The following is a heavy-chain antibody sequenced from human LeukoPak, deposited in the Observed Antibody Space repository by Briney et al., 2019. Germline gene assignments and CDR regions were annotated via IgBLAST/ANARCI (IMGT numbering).Heavy chain of an antibody. J-gene: IGHJ3*02. CDR2: IYHSGST. Sequence: SETLSLTCAVSGYSISSGYYWGWIRQPPGKGLEWIESIYHSGSTYYNQSLKSRVTISVDTSKNQFSLKLSSVTAADTAVYYCARCHYSQLHGGRAFDIWGQGTMVTVSS. D-gene: IGHD2-2*01. V-gene: IGHV4-38-2*01. CDR3: ARCHYSQLHGGRAFDI. CDR1: GYSISSGYY.